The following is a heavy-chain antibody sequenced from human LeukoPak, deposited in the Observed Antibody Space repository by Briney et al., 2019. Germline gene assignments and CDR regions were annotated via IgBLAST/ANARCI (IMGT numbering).Heavy chain of an antibody. V-gene: IGHV3-66*01. CDR3: ARVIQARHFDS. Sequence: GGSLRLSCAASGFTVSSNYMSWVSQAPGKGLEWVSLIYSGGSTYYADSVKGRFTISRDNSKNTMFLQMNSLRGEDTAIYYCARVIQARHFDSWGRGTLVTVSS. J-gene: IGHJ4*02. D-gene: IGHD6-6*01. CDR2: IYSGGST. CDR1: GFTVSSNY.